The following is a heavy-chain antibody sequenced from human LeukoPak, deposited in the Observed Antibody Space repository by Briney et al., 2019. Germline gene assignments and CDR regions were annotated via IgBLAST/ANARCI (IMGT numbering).Heavy chain of an antibody. V-gene: IGHV4-59*05. CDR3: ARRRAEYDSSAYYYVWFDP. D-gene: IGHD3-22*01. CDR1: GGSISSYY. CDR2: IYYSGST. J-gene: IGHJ5*02. Sequence: SETLSLTCTVSGGSISSYYWSWIRQPPGKGLEWIGSIYYSGSTYYNPSLKSRVTISVDTSKNQFSLKLSSVTAADTAVYYCARRRAEYDSSAYYYVWFDPWGQGTLVTVSS.